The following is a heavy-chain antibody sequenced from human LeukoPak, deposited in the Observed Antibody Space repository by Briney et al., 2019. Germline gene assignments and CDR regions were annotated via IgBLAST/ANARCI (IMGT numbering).Heavy chain of an antibody. CDR1: AGSIRSYF. J-gene: IGHJ4*02. CDR2: IYYYGST. CDR3: ASGYSYGPDFDY. D-gene: IGHD5-18*01. Sequence: SETLSLTCTVSAGSIRSYFWSWIRQPPGRGLEWIGYIYYYGSTNYNPSLKSRVTISVDTSKNQFSLKLSSVTAADTAVYYCASGYSYGPDFDYWGQGTLVTVSS. V-gene: IGHV4-59*08.